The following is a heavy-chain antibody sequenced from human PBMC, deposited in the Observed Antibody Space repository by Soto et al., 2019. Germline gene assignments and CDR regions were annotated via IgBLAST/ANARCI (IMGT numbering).Heavy chain of an antibody. J-gene: IGHJ4*02. CDR2: ISGSTSHT. D-gene: IGHD6-13*01. CDR3: ARGRGAAADYFDF. CDR1: GFTFSDYY. V-gene: IGHV3-11*05. Sequence: QVQLVESGGGLVQPGGSLRLSCAVSGFTFSDYYMTWIRQAPGKGLEWVSYISGSTSHTNYADSVKGRFTISRDNAKNSLFLQMNSLRAEDTAVYYCARGRGAAADYFDFWGQGTLVTVSS.